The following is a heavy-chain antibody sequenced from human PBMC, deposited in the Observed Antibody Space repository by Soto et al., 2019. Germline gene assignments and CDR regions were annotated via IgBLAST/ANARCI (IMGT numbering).Heavy chain of an antibody. CDR1: GGTFSSYA. J-gene: IGHJ3*02. D-gene: IGHD3-10*01. Sequence: EASVKVSCKASGGTFSSYAISWVRQAPGQGLEWMGGIIPIFGTANYAQKFQGRVTITADESTSTAYMELSSLRSEDTAVYYCARDEITMVRGAVGDDAFDIWGQGTMVTVSS. CDR3: ARDEITMVRGAVGDDAFDI. V-gene: IGHV1-69*13. CDR2: IIPIFGTA.